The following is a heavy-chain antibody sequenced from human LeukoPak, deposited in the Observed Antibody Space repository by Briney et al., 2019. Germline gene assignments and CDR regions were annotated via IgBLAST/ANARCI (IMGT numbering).Heavy chain of an antibody. J-gene: IGHJ4*02. V-gene: IGHV1-2*04. Sequence: GASVKVSCKASGYTFTGYYMHRVRQAPGQGLEWMGWINPNSGGTNYAQKFQGWVTMTRDTSISTAYMELSRLRSDDTAVYYCARDERGSGSYNFDYWGQGTLVTVSS. CDR2: INPNSGGT. D-gene: IGHD3-10*01. CDR3: ARDERGSGSYNFDY. CDR1: GYTFTGYY.